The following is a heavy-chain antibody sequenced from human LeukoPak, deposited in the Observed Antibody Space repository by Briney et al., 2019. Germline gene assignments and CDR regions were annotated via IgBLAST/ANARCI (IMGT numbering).Heavy chain of an antibody. Sequence: GGSLRLSCAASGFTFTRYWMSWVRQAPGKGLEWVANIKQDGSERHYVDSVKGRFTISRGNARNSVYLQMNSLSDDDTAVYYCARDGDYIMPPFDYWGQGILVTVSS. J-gene: IGHJ4*02. CDR2: IKQDGSER. CDR3: ARDGDYIMPPFDY. V-gene: IGHV3-7*01. D-gene: IGHD4-17*01. CDR1: GFTFTRYW.